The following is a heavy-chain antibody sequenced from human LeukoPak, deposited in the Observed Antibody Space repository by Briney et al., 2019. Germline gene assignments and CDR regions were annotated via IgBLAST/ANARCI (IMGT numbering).Heavy chain of an antibody. CDR3: VRGAYGGYATPSDY. D-gene: IGHD5-12*01. Sequence: GGSLRLSCAASGFTFSSYSMSWVRQAPGEGLEWVSSISSSSSYIYYADSVKGRFTISRDNAKNSLYLQMNSLRAEDTAVYYCVRGAYGGYATPSDYWGQGTLVTVSS. J-gene: IGHJ4*02. CDR2: ISSSSSYI. CDR1: GFTFSSYS. V-gene: IGHV3-21*01.